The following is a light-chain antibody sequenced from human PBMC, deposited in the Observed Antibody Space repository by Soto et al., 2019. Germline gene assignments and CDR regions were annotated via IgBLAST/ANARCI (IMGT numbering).Light chain of an antibody. J-gene: IGKJ4*01. CDR1: QSISSY. CDR3: QQSYSTPLT. V-gene: IGKV1-39*01. CDR2: AAS. Sequence: DLPMTQSPSSLSASVGDRVTITCRASQSISSYLNWYQQKPGKALKLLIYAASSLQSGVPSRFSGSGSGTDFTLTISSLQPEDFATYYCQQSYSTPLTFGGGTKVEIK.